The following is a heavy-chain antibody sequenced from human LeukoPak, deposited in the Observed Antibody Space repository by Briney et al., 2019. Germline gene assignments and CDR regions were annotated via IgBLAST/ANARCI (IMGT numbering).Heavy chain of an antibody. CDR2: ISAYNGNT. J-gene: IGHJ6*03. V-gene: IGHV1-18*01. D-gene: IGHD6-6*01. CDR3: ARDRIAARPDDYYYMDV. CDR1: GYTFTSYH. Sequence: GASVKVSCKASGYTFTSYHIDWVRQAPGQGLEWMGWISAYNGNTNYAQKLQGRVTMTTDTSTSTAYMELRSLRSDDTAVYYCARDRIAARPDDYYYMDVWGKGTTVTVSS.